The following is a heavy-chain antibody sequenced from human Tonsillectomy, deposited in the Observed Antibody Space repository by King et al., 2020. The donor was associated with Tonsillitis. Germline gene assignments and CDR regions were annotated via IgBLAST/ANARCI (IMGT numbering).Heavy chain of an antibody. CDR3: AKENPAEDICTGYYNVALYI. J-gene: IGHJ3*02. V-gene: IGHV3-30*18. Sequence: VQLVESGGGLVQPGRSLRLSCSASGFTFSGYGMHWVRQAPGKGLEWVALITYDGSNKYYADSVKGRFTISRDNSKNTLYLQMNSLRAEDTAVYYCAKENPAEDICTGYYNVALYISGERTMVTVSS. CDR1: GFTFSGYG. CDR2: ITYDGSNK. D-gene: IGHD3-9*01.